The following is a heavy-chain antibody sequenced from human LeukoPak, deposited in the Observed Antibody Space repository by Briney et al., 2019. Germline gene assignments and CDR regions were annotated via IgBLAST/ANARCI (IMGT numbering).Heavy chain of an antibody. Sequence: SVKVSCKPSGYTFTGYYVHWVRQARGQGLEWMGWLNPHNGATNYPPSFQGRVTITRATSITTAYMDLSRLRSDDTAEYYCARVDQRISFYFDYWGQGTLITVSS. J-gene: IGHJ4*02. D-gene: IGHD3-3*01. CDR1: GYTFTGYY. V-gene: IGHV1-2*07. CDR3: ARVDQRISFYFDY. CDR2: LNPHNGAT.